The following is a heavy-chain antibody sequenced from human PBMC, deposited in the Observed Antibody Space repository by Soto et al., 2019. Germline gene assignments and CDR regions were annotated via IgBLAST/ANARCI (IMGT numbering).Heavy chain of an antibody. V-gene: IGHV4-59*01. J-gene: IGHJ5*02. Sequence: SETLSLTCTVSGGSISSYYWSWIRQPPGKGLEWIGYIYYIGGANYNPSLKSRVSMSLETSKARFSLKLSSVTAADTAVYYCATQHYDSSSPSTFDPWGQGTLVTVSS. CDR2: IYYIGGA. D-gene: IGHD6-6*01. CDR1: GGSISSYY. CDR3: ATQHYDSSSPSTFDP.